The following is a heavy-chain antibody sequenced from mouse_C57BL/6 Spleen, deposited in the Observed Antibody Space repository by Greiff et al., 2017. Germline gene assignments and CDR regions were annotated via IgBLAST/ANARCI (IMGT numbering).Heavy chain of an antibody. J-gene: IGHJ2*01. D-gene: IGHD1-1*01. CDR1: GYTFTSYW. Sequence: QVQLKQPGAELVMPGASVKLSCKASGYTFTSYWMHWVKQRPGQGLEWIGVIDPSDSYTNYNQKFKGKSTLTVDKSSSTAYMQLSSLTSEDSAVYYCALLLPRQYYFDYWGQGTTLTVSS. CDR2: IDPSDSYT. V-gene: IGHV1-69*01. CDR3: ALLLPRQYYFDY.